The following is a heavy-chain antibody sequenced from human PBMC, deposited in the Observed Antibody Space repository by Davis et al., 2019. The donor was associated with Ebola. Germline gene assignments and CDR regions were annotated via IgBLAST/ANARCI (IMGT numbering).Heavy chain of an antibody. Sequence: SGPTLVKPTATLTLTCTVSGFSLSEHGVGVSWIRQPPGKALEWLALIDWDDDKYYSTSLKTRLTISKDTSKNQVVLTMTNMDPVDTATYYCARFNYGDYYYYGMDVWGQGTTVTVSS. CDR1: GFSLSEHGVG. V-gene: IGHV2-70*01. D-gene: IGHD4-17*01. J-gene: IGHJ6*02. CDR3: ARFNYGDYYYYGMDV. CDR2: IDWDDDK.